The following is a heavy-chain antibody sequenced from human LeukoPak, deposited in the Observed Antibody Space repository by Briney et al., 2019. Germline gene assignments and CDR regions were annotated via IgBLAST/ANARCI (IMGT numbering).Heavy chain of an antibody. CDR2: IKDDGSEK. Sequence: GGPRRLSLAASGFTFDNYGITGFRQAPGKGRRGGANIKDDGSEKHYVDSVKGRFTVSRDNAKNSLYLQMNGLRAEDTAVYYCARDGFGFYYFDDWGQGTLVTVSS. V-gene: IGHV3-7*01. CDR1: GFTFDNYG. CDR3: ARDGFGFYYFDD. J-gene: IGHJ4*02. D-gene: IGHD3-10*01.